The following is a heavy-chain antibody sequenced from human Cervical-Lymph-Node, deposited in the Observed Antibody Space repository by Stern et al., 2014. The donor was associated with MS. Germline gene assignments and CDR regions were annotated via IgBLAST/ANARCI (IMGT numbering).Heavy chain of an antibody. CDR2: IYFGDSDT. V-gene: IGHV5-51*03. CDR1: GSNLSNYW. CDR3: AKITLVRGGYYFYYNMDV. J-gene: IGHJ6*02. D-gene: IGHD3-10*01. Sequence: EVQLVQSGAEVRKPGESLRISCQDSGSNLSNYWIAWVRQMPGKGLEWMGIIYFGDSDTRYSPAFPGQVTISADKSISTAFLQWSSLKASDTAIYYCAKITLVRGGYYFYYNMDVWGQGTAVTVSS.